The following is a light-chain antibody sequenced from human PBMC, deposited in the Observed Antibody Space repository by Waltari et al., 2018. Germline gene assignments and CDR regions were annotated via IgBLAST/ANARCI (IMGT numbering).Light chain of an antibody. CDR2: DVN. CDR3: CSYAGSYTYVI. V-gene: IGLV2-11*02. CDR1: SSDVGQYDF. Sequence: QSALTQPRSVSGSPGQSVTITCIGTSSDVGQYDFVPWYQEHPGKAPKPMIFDVNKRPSGVPDRFSGSKSGNTASLTISGLQAEDEADYYCCSYAGSYTYVIFGGGTKLTVL. J-gene: IGLJ2*01.